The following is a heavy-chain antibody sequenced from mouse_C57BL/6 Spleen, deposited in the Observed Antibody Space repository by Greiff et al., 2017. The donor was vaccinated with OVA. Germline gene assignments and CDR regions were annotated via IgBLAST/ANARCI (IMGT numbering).Heavy chain of an antibody. D-gene: IGHD3-3*01. CDR2: ISYDGSN. Sequence: ESGPGLVKPSQSLSLTCSVTGYSITSGYYWNWIRQFPGNKLEWMGYISYDGSNNYNPSLKNRISITRDKSKNQFFLKLNSVTTEDTATYYCARQGDKGVDYWGQGTTLTVSS. CDR3: ARQGDKGVDY. J-gene: IGHJ2*01. V-gene: IGHV3-6*01. CDR1: GYSITSGYY.